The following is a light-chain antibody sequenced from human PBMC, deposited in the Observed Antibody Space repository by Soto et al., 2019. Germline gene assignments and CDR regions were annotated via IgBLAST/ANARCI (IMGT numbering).Light chain of an antibody. Sequence: EIVLTQSPGTLSLSPGERGTLSCRASQTVSSSFLAWYQQKPGQAPRLLIFDASTRATGIPDRFTGSGSGTDFTLTISRLEPEDFAVYYCQFYGDPSKTFGQGTKVEIK. CDR1: QTVSSSF. CDR3: QFYGDPSKT. CDR2: DAS. J-gene: IGKJ1*01. V-gene: IGKV3-20*01.